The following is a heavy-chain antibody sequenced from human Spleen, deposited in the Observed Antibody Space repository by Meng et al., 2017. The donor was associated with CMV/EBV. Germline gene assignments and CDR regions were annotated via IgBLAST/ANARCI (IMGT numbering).Heavy chain of an antibody. CDR1: GGSISSGGHY. V-gene: IGHV4-31*02. Sequence: SGGSISSGGHYWSWIRQHPGKGLEWIGYIYYSGSTYYNPSLRSRVTISVDTSKNQFSLRLSSVTAADTAVYYCARNRRDYSNYYFDYWGQGTLVTVSS. J-gene: IGHJ4*02. CDR2: IYYSGST. CDR3: ARNRRDYSNYYFDY. D-gene: IGHD4-11*01.